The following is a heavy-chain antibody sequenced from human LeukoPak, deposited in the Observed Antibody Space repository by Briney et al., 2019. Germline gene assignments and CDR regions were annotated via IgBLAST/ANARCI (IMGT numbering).Heavy chain of an antibody. CDR2: IYYSGST. D-gene: IGHD5-12*01. J-gene: IGHJ5*02. Sequence: SETLSLTCAVYGGSFSGYYWSWIRQPPGKGLEWIGYIYYSGSTYYNPSLKSRVTISVDTSKNQFSLKLSSVTAADTAVYYCAARGYSGYDLNWFDPWGQGTLVTVSS. CDR3: AARGYSGYDLNWFDP. CDR1: GGSFSGYY. V-gene: IGHV4-59*06.